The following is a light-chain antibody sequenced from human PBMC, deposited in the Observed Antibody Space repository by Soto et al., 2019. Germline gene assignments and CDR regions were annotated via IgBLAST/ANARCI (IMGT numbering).Light chain of an antibody. V-gene: IGKV3-15*01. CDR3: QLYNIQPRT. CDR1: QSVSNN. J-gene: IGKJ1*01. CDR2: GAS. Sequence: EIVMTQSPATLSVSPGERATLSCRAIQSVSNNLSWYQQKPGQAPRLLIYGASTRATGIPARCSGSGSGTEFTLTNSSLQAEDFAVYYCQLYNIQPRTFGQGTKVDIK.